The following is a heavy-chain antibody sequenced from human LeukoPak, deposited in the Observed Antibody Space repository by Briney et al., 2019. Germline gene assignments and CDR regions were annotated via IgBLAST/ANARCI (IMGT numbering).Heavy chain of an antibody. D-gene: IGHD1-7*01. Sequence: DSVTASGRATGCTYISYVISWVGPAPAQGLEGMGWMNPNSRNTGYAQKFQGRVPITRNTSISTAYMELSSLRSEDTAVYYCARGVLQVLELLENWGQGTLVSVFS. J-gene: IGHJ4*02. CDR2: MNPNSRNT. CDR1: GCTYISYV. V-gene: IGHV1-8*03. CDR3: ARGVLQVLELLEN.